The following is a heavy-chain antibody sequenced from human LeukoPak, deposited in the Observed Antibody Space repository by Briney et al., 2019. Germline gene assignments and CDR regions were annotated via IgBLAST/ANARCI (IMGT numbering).Heavy chain of an antibody. Sequence: SETLSLTCTVSGGSISSGGYYWSWIRQHPGKGLEWIGYIYYSGSTYYSPSLKSRVTISVDTSKNQFSLKLSSVTAADTAVYYCARDAGLAAAGYYYYYGMDVWGQGTTVTVSS. V-gene: IGHV4-31*03. CDR1: GGSISSGGYY. J-gene: IGHJ6*02. CDR2: IYYSGST. D-gene: IGHD6-13*01. CDR3: ARDAGLAAAGYYYYYGMDV.